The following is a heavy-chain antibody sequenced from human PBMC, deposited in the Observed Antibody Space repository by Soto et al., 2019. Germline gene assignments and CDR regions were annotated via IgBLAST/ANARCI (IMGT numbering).Heavy chain of an antibody. D-gene: IGHD3-16*01. J-gene: IGHJ4*02. CDR1: GASITSENW. V-gene: IGHV4-4*02. CDR3: VRDRGAVWGNHPKGAAKVDS. CDR2: IYHSGSA. Sequence: SETLSLTCTVSGASITSENWWSWVRQPPGKELKWNGEIYHSGSANYNPSLKSRATISLDKATRQFSLKLTSVTAADKDIYYCVRDRGAVWGNHPKGAAKVDSWGQGTPVTLSS.